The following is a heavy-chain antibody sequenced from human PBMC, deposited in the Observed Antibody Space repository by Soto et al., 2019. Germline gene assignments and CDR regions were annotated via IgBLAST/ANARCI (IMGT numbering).Heavy chain of an antibody. CDR3: ARSQGSSTSLEIYYYYYNGMDV. Sequence: QVQLVQSGAEVKKPGSSVKVSCKASGGTFSSYAISWVQQAPGQGLEWMGGIIPISDTTNYAQKFQGRVTITADESTSTAYMELSSLRSEDTAVYYCARSQGSSTSLEIYYYYYNGMDVWRQGTTVTVSS. CDR1: GGTFSSYA. D-gene: IGHD2-2*01. J-gene: IGHJ6*02. V-gene: IGHV1-69*01. CDR2: IIPISDTT.